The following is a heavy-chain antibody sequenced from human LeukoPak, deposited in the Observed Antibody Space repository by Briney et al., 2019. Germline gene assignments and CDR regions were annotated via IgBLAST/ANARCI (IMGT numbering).Heavy chain of an antibody. Sequence: SYTLPLTCTVYGGSLSNYYRRWIRQPAGKGLNWIGRIYASGRTNYNPSLKSRVNMSVDTSKNQFSLKLTSVTAADTAVYYCARGGSSWQSFDFWGQGTLVSVSS. V-gene: IGHV4-4*07. J-gene: IGHJ4*02. CDR3: ARGGSSWQSFDF. CDR2: IYASGRT. CDR1: GGSLSNYY. D-gene: IGHD6-13*01.